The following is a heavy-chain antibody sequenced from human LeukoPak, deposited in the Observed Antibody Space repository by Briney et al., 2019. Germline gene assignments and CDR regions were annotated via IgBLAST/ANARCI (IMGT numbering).Heavy chain of an antibody. D-gene: IGHD1-14*01. CDR1: GFTFDDYS. Sequence: GGCLRLSCAVSGFTFDDYSMRWVRHAPGKGREWVSGISWISGTIGYADSAKGRFTISRDNTKNSLYLQMNSLRDEDTAVYYCARRREQVSFISRRKDLSFDYWGQGTLVTVSS. CDR2: ISWISGTI. CDR3: ARRREQVSFISRRKDLSFDY. J-gene: IGHJ4*02. V-gene: IGHV3-9*01.